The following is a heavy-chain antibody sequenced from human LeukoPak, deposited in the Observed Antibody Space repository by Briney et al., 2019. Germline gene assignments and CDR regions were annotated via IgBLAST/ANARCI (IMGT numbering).Heavy chain of an antibody. CDR2: FDPEDGET. CDR3: ATGGGICSSTSCRPYYHGMDV. CDR1: GYTLTELS. D-gene: IGHD2-2*01. V-gene: IGHV1-24*01. J-gene: IGHJ6*04. Sequence: GASVKVSCKVSGYTLTELSMHWVRQAPGKGLEWMGGFDPEDGETIHAQKFQGRVTMTEDTSTDTAYMELSSLRSEDTAVYYCATGGGICSSTSCRPYYHGMDVWGKGTTVTVSS.